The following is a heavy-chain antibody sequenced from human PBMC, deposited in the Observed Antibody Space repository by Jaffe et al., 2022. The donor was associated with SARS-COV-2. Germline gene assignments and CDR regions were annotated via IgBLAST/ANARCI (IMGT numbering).Heavy chain of an antibody. D-gene: IGHD3-10*01. V-gene: IGHV4-34*01. J-gene: IGHJ5*02. CDR3: ARGRVLLA. Sequence: QVQLQQWGAGLLKPSETLSLTCAVYGGSFSGYYWSWIRQPPGKGLEWIGEINHSGSTNYNPSLKSRVTISVDTSKNQFSLKLSSVTAADTAVYYCARGRVLLAWGQGTLVTVSS. CDR2: INHSGST. CDR1: GGSFSGYY.